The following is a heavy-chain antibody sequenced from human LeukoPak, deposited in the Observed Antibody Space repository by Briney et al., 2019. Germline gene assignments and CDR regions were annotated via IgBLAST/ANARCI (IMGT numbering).Heavy chain of an antibody. CDR3: ARIWRRGNYYYGMDV. CDR1: GGSFSGYY. J-gene: IGHJ6*02. Sequence: SETLSLTCAVYGGSFSGYYWSWIRQPPGKGLEWIGGINHSGSTNYNPSLKSRVTISVDTSKNQFSLKLSSVTAADTAVYYCARIWRRGNYYYGMDVWGQGTTVTVSS. D-gene: IGHD3-16*01. V-gene: IGHV4-34*01. CDR2: INHSGST.